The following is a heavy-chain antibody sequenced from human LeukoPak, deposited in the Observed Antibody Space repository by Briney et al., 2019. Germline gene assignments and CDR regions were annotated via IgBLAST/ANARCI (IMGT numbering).Heavy chain of an antibody. CDR2: ISSSSSYI. V-gene: IGHV3-21*01. CDR1: GFTFSSYS. CDR3: ARAVNQFDY. Sequence: PGGSLRLSCAASGFTFSSYSMNWVRQAPGEGLEWVSSISSSSSYIYYADSVKGRFTISRDNAKNTMYMKMNRLRAEDTAVYYCARAVNQFDYWGQGTLVTVSS. J-gene: IGHJ4*02.